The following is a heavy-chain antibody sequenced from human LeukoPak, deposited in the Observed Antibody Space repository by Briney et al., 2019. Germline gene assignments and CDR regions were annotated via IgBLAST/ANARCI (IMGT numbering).Heavy chain of an antibody. CDR2: INPSGGST. CDR1: GYTFTSYY. D-gene: IGHD3-3*01. V-gene: IGHV1-46*01. J-gene: IGHJ4*02. CDR3: ATMRFDYDFWSGYYSDY. Sequence: SVKVSCKASGYTFTSYYMHWVRQAPGQGLEWMGIINPSGGSTSYAQKFQGRVTMTRDTSTSTVYMELSSLRSEDTAVYYCATMRFDYDFWSGYYSDYWGQGTLVTVSS.